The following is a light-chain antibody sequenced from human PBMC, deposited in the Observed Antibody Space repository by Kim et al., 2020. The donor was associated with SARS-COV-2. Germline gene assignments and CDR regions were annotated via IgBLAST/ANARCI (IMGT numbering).Light chain of an antibody. Sequence: AAGKTARITCGRNNIGSKSVHWYQQKPGQAPVLVIYYDSDRPSGIPERFSGSNSGNTATLTISRVEAGDEADYYCQVWDSSSDHRVFGGGTQLTVL. CDR2: YDS. CDR3: QVWDSSSDHRV. V-gene: IGLV3-21*04. CDR1: NIGSKS. J-gene: IGLJ3*02.